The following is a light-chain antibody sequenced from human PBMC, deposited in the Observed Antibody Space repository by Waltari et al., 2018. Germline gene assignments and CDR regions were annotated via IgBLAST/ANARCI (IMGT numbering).Light chain of an antibody. CDR2: KAS. CDR1: QSINMW. V-gene: IGKV1-5*03. Sequence: DTRLTQSPSTLSASVGDRVTMTCRASQSINMWLAWYQQQPGRDPTLLIYKASTLQSGVPSWFSGSGCVTEFALTIAALLPDVLGIYYCQQYDRYPETFG. CDR3: QQYDRYPET. J-gene: IGKJ2*01.